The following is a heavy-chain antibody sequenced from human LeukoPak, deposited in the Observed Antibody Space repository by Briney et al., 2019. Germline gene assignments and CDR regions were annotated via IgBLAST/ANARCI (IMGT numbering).Heavy chain of an antibody. CDR2: ISAYSGDT. Sequence: ASVKVSCKASGYTFTSYGISWVRQAPGQGLEWMGWISAYSGDTNYAQKFQGRATMTTDTSTSTAYMELRSLSSDDTAVYYCARGDPADYWGQGTLVTVSS. V-gene: IGHV1-18*01. CDR3: ARGDPADY. D-gene: IGHD2-2*01. J-gene: IGHJ4*02. CDR1: GYTFTSYG.